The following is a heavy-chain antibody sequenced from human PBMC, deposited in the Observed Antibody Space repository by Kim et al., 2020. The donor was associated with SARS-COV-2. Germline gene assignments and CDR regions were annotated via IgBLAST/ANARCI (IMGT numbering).Heavy chain of an antibody. D-gene: IGHD1-7*01. CDR1: GFTFSSYG. V-gene: IGHV3-30*18. Sequence: GGSLRLSCAASGFTFSSYGMHWVRQAPGKGLEWVAVISYDGSNKYYADSVKGRFTISRDNSKNTLYLQMNSLRAEDTAVYYCAKSGNRYRTNYVLMDVWGQGTTVTVSS. CDR3: AKSGNRYRTNYVLMDV. J-gene: IGHJ6*02. CDR2: ISYDGSNK.